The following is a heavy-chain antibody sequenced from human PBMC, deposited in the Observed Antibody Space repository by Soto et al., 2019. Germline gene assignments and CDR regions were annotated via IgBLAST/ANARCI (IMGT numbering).Heavy chain of an antibody. CDR1: GFIFSNYA. V-gene: IGHV3-23*01. CDR2: IGGEAVST. J-gene: IGHJ3*02. Sequence: EVQLLESGGGLVQPGGSLRLSCAASGFIFSNYAMSWVRQGPGKGLEWVAVIGGEAVSTNCADSVKGRCTVSRDNSKNTVYLQRDSLRDDDTAVYYWAKDSTTFDGIYDPFDIWGQGTMVTVSS. D-gene: IGHD1-26*01. CDR3: AKDSTTFDGIYDPFDI.